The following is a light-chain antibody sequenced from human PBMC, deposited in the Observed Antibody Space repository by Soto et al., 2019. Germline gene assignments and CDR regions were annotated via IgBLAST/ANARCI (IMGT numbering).Light chain of an antibody. CDR1: QSVRSH. J-gene: IGKJ1*01. Sequence: DIQMTQSPSSLSASVGDRVTITCRASQSVRSHLNWFQQKPGKAPDLLIYGASTLQFGVPSRFSGSGSGTDFILTISNLQPEDFATFYCQQYNGYSRTFGQGTKVEI. CDR2: GAS. V-gene: IGKV1-39*01. CDR3: QQYNGYSRT.